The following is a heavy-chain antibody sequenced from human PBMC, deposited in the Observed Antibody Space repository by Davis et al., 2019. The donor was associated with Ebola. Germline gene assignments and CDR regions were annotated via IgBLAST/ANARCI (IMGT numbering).Heavy chain of an antibody. J-gene: IGHJ6*04. D-gene: IGHD3-22*01. CDR1: GFKFSDHY. CDR2: ISNGGSIK. Sequence: GESLKISCAASGFKFSDHYMNWVRQAPGKGLEWISYISNGGSIKNYADSVKGRFTISRDNDKNSVFLQMNDLTVEDTAVYYCAREGWKYYYDSSGYHTYYGMDVWGKGTTVTVSS. V-gene: IGHV3-11*01. CDR3: AREGWKYYYDSSGYHTYYGMDV.